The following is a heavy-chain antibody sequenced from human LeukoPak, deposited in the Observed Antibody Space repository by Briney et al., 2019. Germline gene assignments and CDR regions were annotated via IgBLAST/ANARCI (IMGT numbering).Heavy chain of an antibody. CDR2: IRYDGSNK. CDR1: GFTFSSYG. D-gene: IGHD2-21*02. CDR3: ARALVVVTAILSLDDAFDI. V-gene: IGHV3-30*02. Sequence: GGSLRLSCAASGFTFSSYGMHWVRQAPGKGLEWVAFIRYDGSNKYYADSVKGRFTISRDNSKNTLYLQMNSLRAEDTAVYYCARALVVVTAILSLDDAFDIWGQGTMVTVSS. J-gene: IGHJ3*02.